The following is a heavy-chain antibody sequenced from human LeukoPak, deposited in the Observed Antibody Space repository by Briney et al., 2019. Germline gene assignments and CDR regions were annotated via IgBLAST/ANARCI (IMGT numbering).Heavy chain of an antibody. CDR2: ISGSGGST. V-gene: IGHV3-23*01. J-gene: IGHJ4*02. D-gene: IGHD6-19*01. CDR3: AKYRSSGWYSFGY. Sequence: GGPLRLSCAASGFTFSIYAMSWVRQAPGKGLEWVSAISGSGGSTYYADSVKGRFTISRDNSKNTLYLQMNSLRAEDTAVYYCAKYRSSGWYSFGYWGQGTLVTVSS. CDR1: GFTFSIYA.